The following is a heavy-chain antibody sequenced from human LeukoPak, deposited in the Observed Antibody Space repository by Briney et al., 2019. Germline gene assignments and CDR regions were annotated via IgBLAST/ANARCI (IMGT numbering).Heavy chain of an antibody. CDR3: AGVIVATAYFDY. V-gene: IGHV4-39*07. Sequence: SETLSLTCTVSGGSISSSSYYWGWIRQPPGKGLEWIGSIYYSGSTYYNPSLKSRVTISVDTSKNQFSLKLSSVTAADTAVYYCAGVIVATAYFDYWGQGTLVTVSS. J-gene: IGHJ4*02. CDR2: IYYSGST. D-gene: IGHD5-12*01. CDR1: GGSISSSSYY.